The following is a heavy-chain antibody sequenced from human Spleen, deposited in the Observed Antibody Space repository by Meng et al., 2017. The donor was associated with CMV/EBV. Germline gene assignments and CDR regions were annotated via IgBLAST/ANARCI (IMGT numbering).Heavy chain of an antibody. CDR3: ARGSSDIVVVPADYGMDV. V-gene: IGHV3-21*01. Sequence: GESLKISCEASGFRFDDYGMTWVRQAPGKGLEWVSSISSSSSYIYYADSVKGRFTISRDNAKNSLYLQMNSLRAEDTAVYYCARGSSDIVVVPADYGMDVWGQGTTVTVSS. CDR1: GFRFDDYG. CDR2: ISSSSSYI. D-gene: IGHD2-2*01. J-gene: IGHJ6*02.